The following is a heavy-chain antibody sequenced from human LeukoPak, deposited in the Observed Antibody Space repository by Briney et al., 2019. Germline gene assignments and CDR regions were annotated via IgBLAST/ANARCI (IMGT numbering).Heavy chain of an antibody. J-gene: IGHJ3*02. CDR3: ARXWNDSSGYGGFEI. Sequence: SETLSLTCTVSGGSISSYYWNWIRQPPGKGLEWIGYIYFSGSTNYNPSLKGRVTISVVTSKNQFSLNLSSVTAADTAVYYCARXWNDSSGYGGFEIWGQGTMVTVSS. CDR1: GGSISSYY. CDR2: IYFSGST. D-gene: IGHD3-22*01. V-gene: IGHV4-59*01.